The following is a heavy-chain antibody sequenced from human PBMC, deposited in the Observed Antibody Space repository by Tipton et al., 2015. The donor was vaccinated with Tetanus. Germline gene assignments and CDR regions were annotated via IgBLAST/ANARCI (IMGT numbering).Heavy chain of an antibody. CDR2: SWYDGTDK. J-gene: IGHJ4*02. D-gene: IGHD2-15*01. V-gene: IGHV3-33*08. CDR3: AREADCSGGSCFSGDFDT. Sequence: LSLTCTVSGGSISSGGYYWSWIRQHPGKGLEWLAVSWYDGTDKYYADSVKGRFTISRDNSKNTLYLQMNSLRAEDTALYYCAREADCSGGSCFSGDFDTWGQGTQVTVSS. CDR1: GGSISSGGYY.